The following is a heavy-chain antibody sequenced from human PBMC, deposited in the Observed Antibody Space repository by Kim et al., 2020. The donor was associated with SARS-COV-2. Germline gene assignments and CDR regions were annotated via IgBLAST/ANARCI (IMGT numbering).Heavy chain of an antibody. J-gene: IGHJ4*02. V-gene: IGHV4-39*07. CDR2: IYYSGST. CDR1: GGSISSSSYY. CDR3: ARDSSTWELYYFDY. D-gene: IGHD1-26*01. Sequence: SETLSLTCTVSGGSISSSSYYWGWIRQPPGKGLEWIGSIYYSGSTYYNPSLKSRVTISVDTSKNQFSLKLSSVTAADTAVYYCARDSSTWELYYFDYWGQGTLVTVSS.